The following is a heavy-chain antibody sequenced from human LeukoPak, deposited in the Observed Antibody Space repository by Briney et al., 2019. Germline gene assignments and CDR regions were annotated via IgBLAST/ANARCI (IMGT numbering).Heavy chain of an antibody. V-gene: IGHV3-74*01. CDR2: INSDGSST. Sequence: GGSLRLSCAASGFTFSSYWMHWVRQAPGKALVWVSRINSDGSSTSYADSVKGRFTISRDNAKNTLYLQMNSLRAEDTAVYYCASLDYADYWGQGTLVTVSS. CDR3: ASLDYADY. CDR1: GFTFSSYW. J-gene: IGHJ4*02.